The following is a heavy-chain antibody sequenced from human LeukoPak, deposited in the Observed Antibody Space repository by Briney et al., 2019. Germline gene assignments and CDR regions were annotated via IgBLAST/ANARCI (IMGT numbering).Heavy chain of an antibody. CDR3: ARVPFCSGPTCYGFFDY. D-gene: IGHD2-15*01. J-gene: IGHJ4*02. Sequence: GGSLRLSCAASGFTFNTYWMNWVRQAPGKGLEWGARINKDGSEKYYVDSMKGRFTISRDNAKTSLYLQMNSLRAEDTAVYYCARVPFCSGPTCYGFFDYWGQGTLVTVSS. CDR2: INKDGSEK. V-gene: IGHV3-7*03. CDR1: GFTFNTYW.